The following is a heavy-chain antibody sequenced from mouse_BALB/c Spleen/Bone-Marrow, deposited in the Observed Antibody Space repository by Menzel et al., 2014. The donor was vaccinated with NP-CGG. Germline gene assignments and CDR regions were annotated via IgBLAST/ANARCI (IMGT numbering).Heavy chain of an antibody. CDR1: GFSLTSHG. CDR3: ARDRSYYGMDY. J-gene: IGHJ4*01. V-gene: IGHV2-9*02. CDR2: IWAGGST. Sequence: VQLQQSGPGLVAPSQSPSITCTVSGFSLTSHGVHWVRQSPGKGLEWLGVIWAGGSTNYNSALMSRLSISKDNSKSQVFLKMNGLQTDDTAMYYCARDRSYYGMDYWGQGTSVTVSS.